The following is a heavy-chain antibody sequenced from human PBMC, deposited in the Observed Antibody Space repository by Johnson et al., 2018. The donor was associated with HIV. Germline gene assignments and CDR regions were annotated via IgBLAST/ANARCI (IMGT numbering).Heavy chain of an antibody. V-gene: IGHV3-30*03. Sequence: VQVVESGGGLVQPGRSLRLSCAASGFTFDDYAMHWVRQAPGKGLEWVAVISYDGSNKYYVDYVKGRFTISRDNSKNTLYLQMNSLRAEATAVYYCARVEGSDAFDIWGQGTMVTVSS. J-gene: IGHJ3*02. D-gene: IGHD1-26*01. CDR3: ARVEGSDAFDI. CDR2: ISYDGSNK. CDR1: GFTFDDYA.